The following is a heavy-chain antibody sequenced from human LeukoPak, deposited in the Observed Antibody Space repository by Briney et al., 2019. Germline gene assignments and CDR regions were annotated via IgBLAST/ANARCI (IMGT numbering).Heavy chain of an antibody. Sequence: GASVKVSCKASGYSFTAYGMGWLRQAPGQGLEWMGWISGHTGTAIYAQNLQGRVTLTADTFTSTVYMEMRSLRSDDTAVYYCARGGSGDHQEQLGRPGYYHYMDVWGTGTTVTVSS. J-gene: IGHJ6*03. D-gene: IGHD3-10*01. CDR2: ISGHTGTA. V-gene: IGHV1-18*01. CDR3: ARGGSGDHQEQLGRPGYYHYMDV. CDR1: GYSFTAYG.